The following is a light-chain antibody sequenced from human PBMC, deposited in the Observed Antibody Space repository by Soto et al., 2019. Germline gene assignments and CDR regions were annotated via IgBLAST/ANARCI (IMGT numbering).Light chain of an antibody. CDR1: SSNIGSNY. Sequence: QPVLTQPPSVSGTPGQRVTISCSGSSSNIGSNYVYWYQQLPGTAPKLLIYRNDQRPSGVPARFSGSKSGTSVSLAISGLRSDDEADYYCAAWDDNLSGVLFGGGTKLTVL. V-gene: IGLV1-47*01. J-gene: IGLJ2*01. CDR2: RND. CDR3: AAWDDNLSGVL.